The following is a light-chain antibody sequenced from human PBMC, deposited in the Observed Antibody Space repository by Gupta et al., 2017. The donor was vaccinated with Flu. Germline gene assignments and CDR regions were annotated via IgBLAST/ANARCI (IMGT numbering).Light chain of an antibody. V-gene: IGLV1-51*01. CDR1: DSNIGKNF. CDR2: DNN. J-gene: IGLJ3*02. Sequence: QSLLTQPPSVSAAPGQKVTISCSGSDSNIGKNFVSWFQQLPGTAPKLIIYDNNKRPSGIPDRFSGSKSGPSATLGITGLQTGDEADYYCGTWDSSLNVGVFGGGTQVIVL. CDR3: GTWDSSLNVGV.